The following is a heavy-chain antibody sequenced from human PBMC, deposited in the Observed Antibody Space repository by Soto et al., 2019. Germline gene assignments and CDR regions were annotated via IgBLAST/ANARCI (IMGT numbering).Heavy chain of an antibody. J-gene: IGHJ4*02. CDR3: VCGGNVFVS. V-gene: IGHV3-7*01. CDR2: INQDGSER. D-gene: IGHD3-16*01. CDR1: GFTFSSYW. Sequence: EVQLVESGGGLVQPGGSLRLPCAASGFTFSSYWMTWVRQPPGKGLEWVASINQDGSERYYVDSGRGRFTISRDNAKNSLYLQMNSRRAEDTAVYYCVCGGNVFVSWGQGTLVHVSP.